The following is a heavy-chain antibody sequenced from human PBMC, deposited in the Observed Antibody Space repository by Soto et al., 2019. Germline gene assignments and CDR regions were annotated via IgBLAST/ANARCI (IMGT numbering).Heavy chain of an antibody. V-gene: IGHV1-18*01. CDR2: ISAYNGDT. J-gene: IGHJ6*03. CDR3: ARVRQLVSYFYYYMDV. D-gene: IGHD6-6*01. Sequence: QVQLLQSGAEVKKPGASVKVSCKASGYTFTNYGITWVRQAPGQGLEWMGWISAYNGDTHYTQRLQGRVTMTTDTSPSTAYMELRGLRSDDTAVYYCARVRQLVSYFYYYMDVWGKGTTVTVSS. CDR1: GYTFTNYG.